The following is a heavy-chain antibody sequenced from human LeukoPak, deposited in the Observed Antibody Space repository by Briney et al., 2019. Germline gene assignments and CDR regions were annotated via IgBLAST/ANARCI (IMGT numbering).Heavy chain of an antibody. V-gene: IGHV3-23*01. CDR2: ISGSGGST. CDR1: GFTFSSYA. CDR3: AKGIVGATRKINFFDY. J-gene: IGHJ4*02. Sequence: GGSLRLSCAASGFTFSSYAMSWVRQAPGKGLEWVSAISGSGGSTYYADSVKGRFTISRDNSKNTLYLQMNSLRAEDTAAYYCAKGIVGATRKINFFDYWGQGTLVTVSS. D-gene: IGHD1-26*01.